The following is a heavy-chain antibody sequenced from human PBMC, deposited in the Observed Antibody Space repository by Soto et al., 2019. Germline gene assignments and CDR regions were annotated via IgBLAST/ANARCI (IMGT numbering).Heavy chain of an antibody. Sequence: GASVKVSCKASGYTFTSYGISWVRQAPGQGLEWMGWISAYNGNTNYAQKLQGRVTMTTDTSTSTAYMELRSLRSDDTAVYYCARVYYYDSSGYYGEYYFDYWGQGTLVTVS. CDR1: GYTFTSYG. CDR3: ARVYYYDSSGYYGEYYFDY. D-gene: IGHD3-22*01. V-gene: IGHV1-18*01. CDR2: ISAYNGNT. J-gene: IGHJ4*02.